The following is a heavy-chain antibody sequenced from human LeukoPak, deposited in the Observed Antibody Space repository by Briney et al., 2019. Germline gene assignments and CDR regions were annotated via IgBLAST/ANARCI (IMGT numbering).Heavy chain of an antibody. V-gene: IGHV3-48*04. D-gene: IGHD3-22*01. CDR2: ISSSGSTI. CDR3: ARGYYDSSGYSWFDP. CDR1: GFTFSSYS. Sequence: GGSLRLSCAASGFTFSSYSMNWVRQAPGKGLEWVSYISSSGSTIYYADSVKGRFTISRDNAKNSLYLQMNSLRAEDTAVYYCARGYYDSSGYSWFDPWGQGTLVTVSS. J-gene: IGHJ5*02.